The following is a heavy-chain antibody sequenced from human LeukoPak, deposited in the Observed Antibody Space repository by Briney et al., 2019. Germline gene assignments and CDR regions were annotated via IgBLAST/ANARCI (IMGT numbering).Heavy chain of an antibody. CDR2: INPSGGST. D-gene: IGHD1-26*01. Sequence: ASVKVSCKASGYTFTSYYMHWVRQAPGQGLEWMGIINPSGGSTSYAQKFQGRVTMTRDMSTSTVYMELSSLRSEDTAVYYCASTPYSGCYYFDYWGQGTLVTVSS. V-gene: IGHV1-46*01. CDR3: ASTPYSGCYYFDY. CDR1: GYTFTSYY. J-gene: IGHJ4*02.